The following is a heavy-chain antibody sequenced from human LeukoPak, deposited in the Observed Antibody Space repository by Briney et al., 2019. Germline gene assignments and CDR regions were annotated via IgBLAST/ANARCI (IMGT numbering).Heavy chain of an antibody. V-gene: IGHV4-4*07. Sequence: PSETLSLTCTVSGGSIGGYYWSWIRQPAGKGLEWIGRIYTSGSTNYNPSLKSRVTMSVDISKNQFSLKLSSVTAADTAVYYCTRDWEDCSGGSCYKDYYYFYMDVWGKGTTVTVSS. J-gene: IGHJ6*03. CDR1: GGSIGGYY. CDR2: IYTSGST. D-gene: IGHD2-15*01. CDR3: TRDWEDCSGGSCYKDYYYFYMDV.